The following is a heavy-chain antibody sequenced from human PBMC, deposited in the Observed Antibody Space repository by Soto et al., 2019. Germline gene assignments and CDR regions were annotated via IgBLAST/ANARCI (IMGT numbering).Heavy chain of an antibody. J-gene: IGHJ4*02. CDR2: ISYDGSNK. CDR3: ARWPLRGSGSYWYYFDY. CDR1: GFTFSSYA. V-gene: IGHV3-30-3*01. Sequence: PGGSLRFSCAASGFTFSSYAMHWVRQAPGKGLEWVAVISYDGSNKYYAGSVKGRFTISRDNSKNTLYLQMNSLRAEDTAVYYCARWPLRGSGSYWYYFDYWGQGTLVTVSS. D-gene: IGHD3-10*01.